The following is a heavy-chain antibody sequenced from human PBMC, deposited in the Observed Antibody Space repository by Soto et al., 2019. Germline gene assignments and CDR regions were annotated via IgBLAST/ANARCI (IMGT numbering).Heavy chain of an antibody. CDR1: GGSISSYY. J-gene: IGHJ6*02. CDR2: IYYSGST. D-gene: IGHD6-13*01. Sequence: SETLSLTCTVSGGSISSYYWSWIRQPPGKGLEWIGYIYYSGSTNYNPSLKSRVTISVDTSNNQFSLKLSSVTAADTAVYYCARAPLIAAADYYYGMDVWGQGTTVTVSS. V-gene: IGHV4-59*01. CDR3: ARAPLIAAADYYYGMDV.